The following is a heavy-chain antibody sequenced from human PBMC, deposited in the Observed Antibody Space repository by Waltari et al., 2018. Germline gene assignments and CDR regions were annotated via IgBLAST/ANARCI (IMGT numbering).Heavy chain of an antibody. D-gene: IGHD3-3*01. Sequence: QVQLQQWGAGLLKPSETLSLTCAVYGGSFSGYYWSWIRQPPGKGLEWIGEINHSGSTNYNPSLKSQVTISVDTSKNQFSLKLSSVTAADTAVYYCARWRGYFHYYYGMDVWGQGTTVTVSS. CDR1: GGSFSGYY. CDR3: ARWRGYFHYYYGMDV. J-gene: IGHJ6*02. V-gene: IGHV4-34*01. CDR2: INHSGST.